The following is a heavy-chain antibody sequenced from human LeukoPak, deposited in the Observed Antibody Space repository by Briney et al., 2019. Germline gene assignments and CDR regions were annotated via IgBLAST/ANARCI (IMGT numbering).Heavy chain of an antibody. V-gene: IGHV4-59*12. CDR2: IYYSGST. CDR3: ARVYDFWSGYYPHYYYYYMDV. D-gene: IGHD3-3*01. J-gene: IGHJ6*03. Sequence: SETLSLTCTVSGGSISSYYWSWIRQPPGKGLEWIGYIYYSGSTNYNPSLKSRVTISVDTSKNQFSLKLSSVTAADTAVYYCARVYDFWSGYYPHYYYYYMDVWGKGTTVTVSS. CDR1: GGSISSYY.